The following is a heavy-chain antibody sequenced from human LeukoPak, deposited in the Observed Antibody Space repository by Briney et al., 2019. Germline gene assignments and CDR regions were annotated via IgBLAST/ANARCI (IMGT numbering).Heavy chain of an antibody. CDR2: INPNSGGT. CDR3: VAAGPDYYFSYGMDV. J-gene: IGHJ6*02. V-gene: IGHV1-2*04. D-gene: IGHD6-13*01. CDR1: GYTFTSYA. Sequence: ASVKVSCKASGYTFTSYAMNWVRQAPGQGLEWMGWINPNSGGTNYAQKFQGWVTMTRDTSISTAYMELGRLRSEDTAVYYCVAAGPDYYFSYGMDVWGQGTTVTVSS.